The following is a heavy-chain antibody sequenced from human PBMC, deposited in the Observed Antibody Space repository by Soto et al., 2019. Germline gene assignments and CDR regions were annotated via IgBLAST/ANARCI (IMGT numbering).Heavy chain of an antibody. Sequence: TLSLTCAVSGGSISSGGYSWSWIRQPPGKGLEWIGYIYHSGSTYYNPSLKSRVTISVDRSKNQFSLKLSSVTAADTAVYYCARGYCSSTSCYKSLEPYFDYWGQGTLVTVSS. CDR1: GGSISSGGYS. V-gene: IGHV4-30-2*01. CDR3: ARGYCSSTSCYKSLEPYFDY. D-gene: IGHD2-2*02. J-gene: IGHJ4*02. CDR2: IYHSGST.